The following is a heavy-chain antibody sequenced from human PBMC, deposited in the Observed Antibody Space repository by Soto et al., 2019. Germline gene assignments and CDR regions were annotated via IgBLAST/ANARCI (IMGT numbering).Heavy chain of an antibody. Sequence: PSETLSLTCAVYGGSFSGYYWSWIRQPPGKGLEWIGEINHSGSTNYNPSLKSRVTISVDTSKNQFSLKLSSVTAADTAVYYCARGPGSVRTSLSRYYYYGMDVWGQGTTVTVSS. CDR3: ARGPGSVRTSLSRYYYYGMDV. CDR1: GGSFSGYY. D-gene: IGHD2-2*01. CDR2: INHSGST. J-gene: IGHJ6*02. V-gene: IGHV4-34*01.